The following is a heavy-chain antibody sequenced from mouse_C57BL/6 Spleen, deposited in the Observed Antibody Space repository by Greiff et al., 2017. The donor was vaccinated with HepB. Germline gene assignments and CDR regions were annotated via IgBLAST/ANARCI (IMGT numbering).Heavy chain of an antibody. CDR2: INYDGSST. CDR3: ARGGYGSSYGYFDY. Sequence: EVKLVESEGGLVQPGSSMKLSCTASGFTFSDYYMAWVRQVPEKGLEWVANINYDGSSTYYLDSLKSRFIISRDNAKNILYLQMSSLKSEDTATYYCARGGYGSSYGYFDYWGQGTTLTVSS. J-gene: IGHJ2*01. D-gene: IGHD1-1*01. CDR1: GFTFSDYY. V-gene: IGHV5-16*01.